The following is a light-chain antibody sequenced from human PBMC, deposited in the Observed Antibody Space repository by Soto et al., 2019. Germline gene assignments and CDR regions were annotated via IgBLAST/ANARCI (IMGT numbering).Light chain of an antibody. J-gene: IGLJ2*01. Sequence: QAASVSGSPGQSITISCTGTEVGAHRFVSWYQQVPGTAPKLLIYEVIKRPSGISPRFSGSKAGNTASLTISGLQADDEADYFCSTYTSASTSFGGGTKLTVL. V-gene: IGLV2-14*01. CDR1: EVGAHRF. CDR2: EVI. CDR3: STYTSASTS.